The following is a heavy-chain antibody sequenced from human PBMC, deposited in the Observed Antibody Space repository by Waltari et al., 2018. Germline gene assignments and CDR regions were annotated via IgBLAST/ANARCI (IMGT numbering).Heavy chain of an antibody. Sequence: QVQLQESGSGLVKPSETLSLTCTVSGYSISSGSYWGWIRQRPGKGLEWIGSIYHSGSTYYNPSLKSRVTISVDTSKNQFSLKLSSVTAADTAVYYCARDDEQQLVNYWGQGTLVTVSS. D-gene: IGHD6-13*01. J-gene: IGHJ4*02. V-gene: IGHV4-38-2*02. CDR1: GYSISSGSY. CDR2: IYHSGST. CDR3: ARDDEQQLVNY.